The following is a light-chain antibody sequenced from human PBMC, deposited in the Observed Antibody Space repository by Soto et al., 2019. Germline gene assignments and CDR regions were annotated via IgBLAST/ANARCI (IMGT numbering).Light chain of an antibody. V-gene: IGLV1-51*01. CDR1: GSNIGSNS. J-gene: IGLJ2*01. CDR3: GTWERYLSVGV. Sequence: QSVLTQPPSVSAAPGQTVTISCSGRGSNIGSNSVSWYQQVPGTAPKLLLYVNDKRPSGIPDRFFGSKSGTSATLGIAGLQTADEADYYCGTWERYLSVGVFGGGTKLTVL. CDR2: VND.